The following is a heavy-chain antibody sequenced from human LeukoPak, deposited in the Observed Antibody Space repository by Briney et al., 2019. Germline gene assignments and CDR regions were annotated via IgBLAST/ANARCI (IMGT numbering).Heavy chain of an antibody. CDR2: ISGSGSNT. D-gene: IGHD4-17*01. V-gene: IGHV3-23*01. J-gene: IGHJ6*03. CDR1: GFTFSSYA. Sequence: GGSLRLSCAASGFTFSSYAMSWVRQAPGKGLEWVSGISGSGSNTYYADSVKGRFTISRDNSKNTLYLRMSSLRAEDTAVYYCAKNPGVTVTPYYYYMDVWGKGTTVTVSS. CDR3: AKNPGVTVTPYYYYMDV.